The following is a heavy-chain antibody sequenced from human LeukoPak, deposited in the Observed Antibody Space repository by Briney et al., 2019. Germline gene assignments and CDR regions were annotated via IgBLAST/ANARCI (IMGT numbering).Heavy chain of an antibody. CDR2: ISWNSGSI. Sequence: GGSLRLSCAASGFTFSSYAMSWVRQAPGKGLEWVSGISWNSGSIGYADSVKGRFTISRDNAKNSLYLQMNSLRAEDTALYYCAKLRSSGLVDFDYWGQGTLVTVSS. CDR1: GFTFSSYA. V-gene: IGHV3-9*01. J-gene: IGHJ4*02. D-gene: IGHD6-19*01. CDR3: AKLRSSGLVDFDY.